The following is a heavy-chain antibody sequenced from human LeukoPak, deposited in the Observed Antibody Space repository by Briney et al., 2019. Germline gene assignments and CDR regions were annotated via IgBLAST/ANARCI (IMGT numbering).Heavy chain of an antibody. CDR2: ISGSGGST. V-gene: IGHV3-23*01. CDR3: AKSRASSAYYGAFDC. J-gene: IGHJ4*02. D-gene: IGHD1-26*01. CDR1: GXTFSNCA. Sequence: GGSLRLSWAASGXTFSNCAMSWVRQAPGKGLEWVSVISGSGGSTYYADSVKGRFTISRDNSKNTLFLQMNSLRAEDTAIYYCAKSRASSAYYGAFDCWGQGTLVTVSS.